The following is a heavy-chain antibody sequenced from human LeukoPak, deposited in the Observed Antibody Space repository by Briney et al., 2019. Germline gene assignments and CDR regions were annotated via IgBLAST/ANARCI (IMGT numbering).Heavy chain of an antibody. Sequence: GGSLRLSCAASGFTFSSYEMNWVRQAPGKGLEWVSYISSSGSTIYYADSVKGRFTISRDNAKNSLYLQMNSLRAEDTAVYYCARGIRSGYYYDYFDYWGQGTLVTVSS. CDR1: GFTFSSYE. J-gene: IGHJ4*02. V-gene: IGHV3-48*03. CDR3: ARGIRSGYYYDYFDY. D-gene: IGHD3-22*01. CDR2: ISSSGSTI.